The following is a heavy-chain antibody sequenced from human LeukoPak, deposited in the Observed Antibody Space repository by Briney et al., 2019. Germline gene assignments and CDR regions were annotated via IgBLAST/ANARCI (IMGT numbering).Heavy chain of an antibody. CDR3: AKVIVSDDAFDI. V-gene: IGHV3-9*01. CDR1: GFTFDDNA. Sequence: PGGSLRLSCAASGFTFDDNAMHWVRQAPGKGPEWVSGISWNSGSIGYADSVKGRFTISRDNAKNSLYLQMNSLRAEDTALYYCAKVIVSDDAFDIWGQGTMVTVSS. J-gene: IGHJ3*02. D-gene: IGHD2-2*01. CDR2: ISWNSGSI.